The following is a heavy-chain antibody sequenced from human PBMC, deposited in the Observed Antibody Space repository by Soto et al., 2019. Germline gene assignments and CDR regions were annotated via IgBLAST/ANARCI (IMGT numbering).Heavy chain of an antibody. Sequence: GASVKVSCKASGYTFNFYGITWVRQAPGQGLEWMGWISGFNGNTNYAADLQGRVTMTTDTSTSTAYMELRGLRSDDTAVYYCARIGVSSGNEYTGFESWG. V-gene: IGHV1-18*01. CDR3: ARIGVSSGNEYTGFES. CDR2: ISGFNGNT. J-gene: IGHJ4*01. D-gene: IGHD2-8*01. CDR1: GYTFNFYG.